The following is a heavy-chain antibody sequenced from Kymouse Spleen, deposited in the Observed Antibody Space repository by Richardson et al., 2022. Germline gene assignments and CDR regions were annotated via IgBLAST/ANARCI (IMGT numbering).Heavy chain of an antibody. CDR2: IWYDGSNK. Sequence: QVQLVESGGGVVQPGRSLRLSCAASGFTFSSYGMHWVRQAPGKGLEWVAVIWYDGSNKYYADSVKGRFTISRDNSKNTLYLQMNSLRAEDTAVYYCARDRDSSGFHYYYGMDVWGQGTTVTVSS. J-gene: IGHJ6*02. D-gene: IGHD6-19*01. V-gene: IGHV3-33*01. CDR3: ARDRDSSGFHYYYGMDV. CDR1: GFTFSSYG.